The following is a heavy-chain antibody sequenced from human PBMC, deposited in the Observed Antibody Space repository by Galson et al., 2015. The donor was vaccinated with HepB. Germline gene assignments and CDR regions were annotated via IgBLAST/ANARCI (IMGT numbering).Heavy chain of an antibody. CDR2: ISAYNGNT. V-gene: IGHV1-18*04. CDR1: GYTFTSYG. J-gene: IGHJ4*02. Sequence: SVKVSCKASGYTFTSYGISWVRQAPGQGLEWMGWISAYNGNTNYAQKLQGRVTMTTDTSTSTVYMELSSLRSEDTAVYYCARAPGYCSSTSCYASDYWGQGTLVTVSS. CDR3: ARAPGYCSSTSCYASDY. D-gene: IGHD2-2*01.